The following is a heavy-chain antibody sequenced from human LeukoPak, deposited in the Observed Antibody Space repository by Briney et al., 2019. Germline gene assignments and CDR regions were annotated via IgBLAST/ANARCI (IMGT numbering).Heavy chain of an antibody. Sequence: ASVTVSCKASGGTFSNYAISWVRQAPGQGLEWVGGIIPIFGTPNYAQKFQGRVTITTDESTTTADMELCSLRSEDTAVYYCAREGQSRPATTTGTTYWFDPWGQGTLVTVSS. D-gene: IGHD1-1*01. CDR3: AREGQSRPATTTGTTYWFDP. CDR1: GGTFSNYA. J-gene: IGHJ5*02. V-gene: IGHV1-69*05. CDR2: IIPIFGTP.